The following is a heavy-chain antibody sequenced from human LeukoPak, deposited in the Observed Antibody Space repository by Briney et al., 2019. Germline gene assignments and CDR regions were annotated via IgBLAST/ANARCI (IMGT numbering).Heavy chain of an antibody. CDR1: GFSFSSYG. CDR3: ARDSIPLAGSYYHHYGLDV. CDR2: IWYDGRHK. D-gene: IGHD6-19*01. J-gene: IGHJ6*02. Sequence: GGSLRLSCAASGFSFSSYGMHWVRQAPGKGLEWVAVIWYDGRHKYYADSVKGRFIISRDNSRNILYLQMNSLRVEDTTVYYCARDSIPLAGSYYHHYGLDVWGQGTTVSVSS. V-gene: IGHV3-33*01.